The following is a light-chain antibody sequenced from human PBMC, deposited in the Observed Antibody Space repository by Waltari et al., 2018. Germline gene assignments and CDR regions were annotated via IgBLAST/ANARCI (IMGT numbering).Light chain of an antibody. CDR3: CSYVTGDTWV. Sequence: QSALTQPASVSGSPGQSITISCTGSSSDVGTYKFVSWSQQHPGKAPKLMISETNQRPLGVSNRFSGSKFGNPVFLTISWLQTDDAADYYCCSYVTGDTWVFGGGTRVAVL. J-gene: IGLJ3*02. CDR1: SSDVGTYKF. CDR2: ETN. V-gene: IGLV2-23*01.